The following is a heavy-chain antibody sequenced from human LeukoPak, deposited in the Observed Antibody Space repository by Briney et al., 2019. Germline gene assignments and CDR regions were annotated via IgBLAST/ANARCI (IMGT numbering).Heavy chain of an antibody. CDR1: GYTFYSYY. Sequence: GASVKVSCKASGYTFYSYYIHWVRQAPGQGHEWMGLVNPIFEITKYAQTFQSRVTVTRDTSTSTVFMELRGLIAEDTAVYYCARSYDSSGSDAFFDHWGQGTLVTVSS. D-gene: IGHD3-22*01. CDR2: VNPIFEIT. J-gene: IGHJ4*02. V-gene: IGHV1-46*02. CDR3: ARSYDSSGSDAFFDH.